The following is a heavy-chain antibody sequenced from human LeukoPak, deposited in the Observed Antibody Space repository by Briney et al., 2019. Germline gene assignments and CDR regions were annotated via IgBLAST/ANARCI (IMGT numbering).Heavy chain of an antibody. Sequence: GESLKISCKTSGHRIPSYWISWVRQRPGKGLEWMGRIDPSDSYTSYSPSFQGHVTISADNSIGTSYLQWSSLQASDTAMHYCASQHSTAIYSGTAHPDYWGQGTLVTVSS. J-gene: IGHJ4*02. CDR2: IDPSDSYT. D-gene: IGHD1-26*01. CDR3: ASQHSTAIYSGTAHPDY. V-gene: IGHV5-10-1*01. CDR1: GHRIPSYW.